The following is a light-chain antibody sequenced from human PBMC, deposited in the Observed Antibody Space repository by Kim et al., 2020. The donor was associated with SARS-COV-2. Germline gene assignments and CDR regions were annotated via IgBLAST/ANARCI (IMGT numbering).Light chain of an antibody. CDR3: NSRDSSTNHLI. CDR2: GKN. J-gene: IGLJ2*01. CDR1: SLRSYY. V-gene: IGLV3-19*01. Sequence: SSELTQDPAVSVALGQTVRITCQGDSLRSYYASWYQQKPGQAPVVVIYGKNNRPSGIPDRFSVSTSGNTASLTITGAQAEDEADYYCNSRDSSTNHLIFGGGTKVTVL.